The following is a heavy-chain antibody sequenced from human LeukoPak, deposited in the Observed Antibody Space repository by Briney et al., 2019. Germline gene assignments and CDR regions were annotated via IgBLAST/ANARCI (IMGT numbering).Heavy chain of an antibody. J-gene: IGHJ5*02. CDR2: INHSGST. D-gene: IGHD3-3*01. Sequence: SETLSLTCAVYGGSFSGYYWSWIRQPPGKGLEWIGEINHSGSTNYNPSLKSRVTISVDTSKNQFSLELSSVTAADTAMYYCARDVEYDFWSGYYDHNWFDPWGQGTLVTVSS. CDR3: ARDVEYDFWSGYYDHNWFDP. V-gene: IGHV4-34*01. CDR1: GGSFSGYY.